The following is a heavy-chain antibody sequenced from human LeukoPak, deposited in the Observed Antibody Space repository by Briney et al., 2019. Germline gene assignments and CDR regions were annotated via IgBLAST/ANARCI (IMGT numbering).Heavy chain of an antibody. CDR2: ISRSGSTI. D-gene: IGHD2-15*01. J-gene: IGHJ4*02. V-gene: IGHV3-48*03. CDR3: ARDHGCGGGGCYGWVPNYFDY. Sequence: GGSLRLSCAASGFTFSSYEMNWVRQAPGKGLEWVSYISRSGSTIYYADSVKGRITISRDNAKNALYLQMNSLRAEDTAVYYCARDHGCGGGGCYGWVPNYFDYWGQGTLVTVSS. CDR1: GFTFSSYE.